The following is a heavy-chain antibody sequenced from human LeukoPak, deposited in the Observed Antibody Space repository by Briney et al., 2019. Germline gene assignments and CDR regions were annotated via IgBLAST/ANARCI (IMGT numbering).Heavy chain of an antibody. CDR1: GGSISSSSYY. J-gene: IGHJ4*02. CDR3: ARHSSVLPFDY. Sequence: SETLSLTCTVSGGSISSSSYYWGWIRQPPGKGLEWIGSIYFSGSTYYNPSLRSRVTVSIDTSKNQFSLKLSSVTAADTAVYYCARHSSVLPFDYWGQGTLVTVSS. V-gene: IGHV4-39*01. CDR2: IYFSGST. D-gene: IGHD3-10*01.